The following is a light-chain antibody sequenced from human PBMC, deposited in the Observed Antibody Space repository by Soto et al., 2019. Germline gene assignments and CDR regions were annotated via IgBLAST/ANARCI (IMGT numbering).Light chain of an antibody. J-gene: IGKJ4*01. Sequence: DIQLTQSPSFLSASVGDRVTITCRASQGISSYLAWYQQKPGKAPKLLIYAASTLQSGVPSTFSGSGSGTEFTLTISSLLPEDFATYYCQQLNSYPLTFGGGTKVDIK. CDR3: QQLNSYPLT. CDR1: QGISSY. V-gene: IGKV1-9*01. CDR2: AAS.